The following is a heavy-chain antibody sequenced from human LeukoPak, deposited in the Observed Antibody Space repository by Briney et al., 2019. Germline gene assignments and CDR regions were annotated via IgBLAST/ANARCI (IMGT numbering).Heavy chain of an antibody. D-gene: IGHD3-22*01. CDR1: GFTFSSYA. J-gene: IGHJ4*02. CDR2: ISYDGSNK. V-gene: IGHV3-30-3*01. CDR3: VRSVDSSGYYPYYFDY. Sequence: GGSLRLSCAASGFTFSSYAMHWVRQAPGKGLEWVAVISYDGSNKYYADSMKGRFTISRDNSKNTLYLQMNSLRAEDTAVYYCVRSVDSSGYYPYYFDYWGQGTLVTVSS.